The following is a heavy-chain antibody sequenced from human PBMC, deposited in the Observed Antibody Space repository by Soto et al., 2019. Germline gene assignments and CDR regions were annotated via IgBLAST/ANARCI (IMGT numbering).Heavy chain of an antibody. CDR1: GFTFRSYD. Sequence: EEQLLESGGALVQPGGSLRISCAASGFTFRSYDMSWVRQAPGKGLGWVSTISGRGDDTYYVESVKGRFIVSRDNSKNTLYLQMNSLRVEDTARYYCAKTLFRRSSSFDLWGQGTVVTVSS. V-gene: IGHV3-23*01. D-gene: IGHD6-6*01. CDR3: AKTLFRRSSSFDL. CDR2: ISGRGDDT. J-gene: IGHJ4*02.